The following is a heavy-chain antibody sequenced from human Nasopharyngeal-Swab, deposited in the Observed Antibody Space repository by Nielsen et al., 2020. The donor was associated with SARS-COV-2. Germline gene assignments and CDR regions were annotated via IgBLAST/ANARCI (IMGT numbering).Heavy chain of an antibody. V-gene: IGHV2-70*13. J-gene: IGHJ4*02. CDR3: ARNPPRGSGFDY. D-gene: IGHD6-19*01. CDR1: GFSLSTSGMC. CDR2: IDWADDK. Sequence: SGPPLVKSTQTLTLTCTFSGFSLSTSGMCVTWIRQPPGKALEWLGLIDWADDKYYSTSLKTRLTISKDTSKNQVVLTMTNMDPVDTATYYCARNPPRGSGFDYWGQGAMVTVSS.